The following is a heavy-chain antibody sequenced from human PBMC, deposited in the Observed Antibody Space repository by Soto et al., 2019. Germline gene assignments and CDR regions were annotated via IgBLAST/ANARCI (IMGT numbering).Heavy chain of an antibody. CDR1: GFTFSSYG. J-gene: IGHJ2*01. Sequence: QVQLVESGGGVVQPGRSLRLSCAASGFTFSSYGMHWVRQAPGKGLEWVAVIWYDGSNKYYADSVKGRFTISRDNSKNTLYLQMNSLRAEDTAVYYCARKPTYWYFDLWGRGTLVTVSS. CDR3: ARKPTYWYFDL. V-gene: IGHV3-33*01. CDR2: IWYDGSNK. D-gene: IGHD1-26*01.